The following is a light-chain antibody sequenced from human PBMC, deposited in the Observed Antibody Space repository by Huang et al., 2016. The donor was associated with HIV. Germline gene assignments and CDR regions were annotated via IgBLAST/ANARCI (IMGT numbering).Light chain of an antibody. CDR2: GAA. J-gene: IGKJ1*01. Sequence: EIVMTQSPDTLSVSPGEGATLSCRASQSVSRNLAWYQQKPGQTPRLLIYGAATRATGIPARVSGSGSGTEFTLAISSLQSEDFAVYYCQHYNNWPAFGQGTKVEIK. V-gene: IGKV3-15*01. CDR1: QSVSRN. CDR3: QHYNNWPA.